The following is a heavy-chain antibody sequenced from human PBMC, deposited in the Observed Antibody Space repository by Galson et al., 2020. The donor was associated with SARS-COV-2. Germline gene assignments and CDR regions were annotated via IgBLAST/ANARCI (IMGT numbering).Heavy chain of an antibody. D-gene: IGHD5-18*01. CDR3: TTYSYGSLYYYYGMEG. J-gene: IGHJ6*01. V-gene: IGHV3-15*01. Sequence: GESLKISCAASGFIFSNAWMSWVRQAPGKGLEWVGRIKSKTDGGTTDYAAPVKGRFTISRDDSKNTLYLQMNSLKTEDTAVYYCTTYSYGSLYYYYGMEGWGEGTTVTVSS. CDR2: IKSKTDGGTT. CDR1: GFIFSNAW.